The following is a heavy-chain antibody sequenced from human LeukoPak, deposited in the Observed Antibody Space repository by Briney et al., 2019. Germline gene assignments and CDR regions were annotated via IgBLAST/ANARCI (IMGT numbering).Heavy chain of an antibody. CDR2: IYHSGIT. J-gene: IGHJ4*02. Sequence: SETLSLTCTVSGYSISSGYYWGWIRQPPGKGLEWIGSIYHSGITYYNPSLKSRVTISVDTSKNQFSLKLSSVTAADTALYYCAREGPHGSGIYYNPLDYWGQGTLVTVSS. V-gene: IGHV4-38-2*02. D-gene: IGHD3-10*01. CDR1: GYSISSGYY. CDR3: AREGPHGSGIYYNPLDY.